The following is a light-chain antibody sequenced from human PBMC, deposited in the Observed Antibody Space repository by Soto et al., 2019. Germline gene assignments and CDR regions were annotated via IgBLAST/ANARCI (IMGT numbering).Light chain of an antibody. CDR3: HQYNGWPRT. Sequence: EIVMTPSPVTLSVSPGERATLSCRASQNISRSLAWYQQKPGQGPSLLIYGTSTRACGVAARFSGGGSGTEFTLTITSLQSEDFAFYYCHQYNGWPRTFGQGTKVEI. CDR2: GTS. J-gene: IGKJ1*01. CDR1: QNISRS. V-gene: IGKV3-15*01.